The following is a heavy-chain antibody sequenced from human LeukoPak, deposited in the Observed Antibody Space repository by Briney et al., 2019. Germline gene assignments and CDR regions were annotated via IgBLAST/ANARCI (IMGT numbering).Heavy chain of an antibody. CDR1: GFTFSNYH. V-gene: IGHV3-48*01. Sequence: GGSLRLSCAASGFTFSNYHMNWVRQAPGKGLEWISYISDTTSSIYYADSVKGRFTISRDNGKSSLFLQMNSLRPEDTAVYYCAKSPFDIWGQGTMVTVSS. CDR2: ISDTTSSI. J-gene: IGHJ3*02. CDR3: AKSPFDI.